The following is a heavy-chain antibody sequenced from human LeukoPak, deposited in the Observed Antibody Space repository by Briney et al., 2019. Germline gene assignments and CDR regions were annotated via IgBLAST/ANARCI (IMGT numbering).Heavy chain of an antibody. CDR2: MYTSGST. Sequence: SETLSLTCTASGGSISSYYWSWIRQPAGKGLEWIGRMYTSGSTNYNPSLKSRVTMSVDTSKNLFSLKLSSVTAADTAVFYCARENSGSYRELDYWGQGTLVTVSS. CDR1: GGSISSYY. D-gene: IGHD1-26*01. CDR3: ARENSGSYRELDY. J-gene: IGHJ4*02. V-gene: IGHV4-4*07.